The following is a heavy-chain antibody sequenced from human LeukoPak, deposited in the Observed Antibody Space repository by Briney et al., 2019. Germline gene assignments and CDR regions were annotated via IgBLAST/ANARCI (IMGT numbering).Heavy chain of an antibody. Sequence: PGGSLRLSCAASGFTFSSYAMSWVRQAPGKGLEWVSAISGSGGSTYYADSVKGRFTISRDNSKNTLYLQMNSLRAEDTAVYYCARDREQYSPDMAIPDYWGQGTLVTVSS. J-gene: IGHJ4*02. CDR2: ISGSGGST. CDR3: ARDREQYSPDMAIPDY. D-gene: IGHD6-6*01. V-gene: IGHV3-23*01. CDR1: GFTFSSYA.